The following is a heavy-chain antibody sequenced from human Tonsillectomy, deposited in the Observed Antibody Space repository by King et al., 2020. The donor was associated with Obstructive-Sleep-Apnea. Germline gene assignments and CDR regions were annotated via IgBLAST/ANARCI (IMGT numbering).Heavy chain of an antibody. D-gene: IGHD5-12*01. CDR1: GYTFTSYA. V-gene: IGHV1-3*01. CDR3: ARGRGGGYVSYNWFDP. Sequence: QLVQSGAEVKKPGASVKVSCKASGYTFTSYAMHWVRQAPGQSLEGMGWINAGNGNTKYSQKFHGRVTITRDTSASTAYMELSSLRSEDTAVYYCARGRGGGYVSYNWFDPWGQGTLVTVSS. CDR2: INAGNGNT. J-gene: IGHJ5*02.